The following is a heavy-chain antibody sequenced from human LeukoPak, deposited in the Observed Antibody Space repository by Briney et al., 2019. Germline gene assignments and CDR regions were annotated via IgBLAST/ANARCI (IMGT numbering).Heavy chain of an antibody. D-gene: IGHD3-3*01. J-gene: IGHJ6*03. CDR3: ARAPSITIFGVVTTYYYMDV. CDR1: DGSFSGYY. Sequence: SETLSLTCAVYDGSFSGYYWSWIRQPPGKGLEWIGSIYYSGSTYYNPSLKSRVTISVDTSKNQFSLKLSSVTAADTAVYYCARAPSITIFGVVTTYYYMDVWGKGATVTVSS. CDR2: IYYSGST. V-gene: IGHV4-34*01.